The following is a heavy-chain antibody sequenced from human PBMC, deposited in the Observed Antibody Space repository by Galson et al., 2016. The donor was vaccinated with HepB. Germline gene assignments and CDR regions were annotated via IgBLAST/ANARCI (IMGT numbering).Heavy chain of an antibody. CDR3: ARVHFYFDF. CDR1: GYDLITND. CDR2: LNPTSGNT. Sequence: SVKVSCKASGYDLITNDISWVRLAPGQGLEWMGWLNPTSGNTGYAQSFKGRLTLTRDASISTAYMELSGLRPDDTAIYYCARVHFYFDFWGQGTLVTVSS. D-gene: IGHD3-3*02. J-gene: IGHJ4*02. V-gene: IGHV1-8*01.